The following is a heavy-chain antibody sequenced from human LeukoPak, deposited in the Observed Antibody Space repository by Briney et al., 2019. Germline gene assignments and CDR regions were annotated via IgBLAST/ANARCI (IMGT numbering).Heavy chain of an antibody. CDR1: GYTFTAYY. J-gene: IGHJ6*03. CDR2: INPHSVGT. Sequence: ASLKISSKTSGYTFTAYYMHWVRQAPGQRRERRGWINPHSVGTNYAQKFLGRGTMTRATSTSTAPMELCRRRAVDTAVYYCARAIRYRSSSGYMDVWGKGTTVTVSS. D-gene: IGHD6-6*01. V-gene: IGHV1-2*02. CDR3: ARAIRYRSSSGYMDV.